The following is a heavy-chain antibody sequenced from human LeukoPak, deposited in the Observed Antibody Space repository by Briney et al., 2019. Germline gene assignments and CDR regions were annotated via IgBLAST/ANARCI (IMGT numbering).Heavy chain of an antibody. CDR3: ARGLVHDTSGYYSDY. CDR1: GFTFSAFW. V-gene: IGHV3-74*01. CDR2: INSDGGST. J-gene: IGHJ4*02. D-gene: IGHD3-22*01. Sequence: TGGSLRLSCAASGFTFSAFWMHWVRQAPGKGLVWVSRINSDGGSTTYADPVKGRFTVSRDNAKNTLYLQMDSLRAEDSAVYYCARGLVHDTSGYYSDYWGQGILVTVSS.